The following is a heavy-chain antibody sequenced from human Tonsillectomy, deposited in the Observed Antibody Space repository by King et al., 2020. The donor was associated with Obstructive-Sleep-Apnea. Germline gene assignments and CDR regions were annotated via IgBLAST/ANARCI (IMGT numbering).Heavy chain of an antibody. V-gene: IGHV3-30-3*01. CDR1: GFTFSSYV. Sequence: VQLVESGGGVVQPGRSLRLSCAASGFTFSSYVMNWVRKAPGKGLEWVAVIACDGSNKYYADSVKGRSTIPRENSKNTLYLQMTSLRAEDTAVYYGARVGVGYCSSTSCFARNSFDYWGQGTLVTVSS. D-gene: IGHD2-2*01. J-gene: IGHJ4*02. CDR3: ARVGVGYCSSTSCFARNSFDY. CDR2: IACDGSNK.